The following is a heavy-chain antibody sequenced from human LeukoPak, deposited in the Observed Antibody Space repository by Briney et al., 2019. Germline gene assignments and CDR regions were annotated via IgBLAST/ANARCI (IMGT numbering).Heavy chain of an antibody. CDR3: ARGLWAAAGTAPD. D-gene: IGHD6-13*01. J-gene: IGHJ4*02. CDR1: GGSFSDYY. Sequence: SETLSLTCAVYGGSFSDYYWSWIRQPPGKGLEWIGEINHSGSTNYNPSLKSRVTIPVDTSKNQFSLNLTSVTAADTAVYYCARGLWAAAGTAPDWGQGTLVTVSS. CDR2: INHSGST. V-gene: IGHV4-34*01.